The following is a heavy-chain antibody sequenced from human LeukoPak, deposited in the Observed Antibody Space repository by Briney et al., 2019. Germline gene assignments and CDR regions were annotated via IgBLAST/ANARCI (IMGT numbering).Heavy chain of an antibody. V-gene: IGHV1-18*01. Sequence: GASVKVSCKASGYTFTSYGISWVRQAPGQGLEWMGWISAYNGNTNYAQKFQGRVTMTEDTSTDTAYMELSSLRSEDTAVYYCAAGATQMYYFDYWGQGTLVTVSS. D-gene: IGHD1-26*01. CDR1: GYTFTSYG. J-gene: IGHJ4*02. CDR2: ISAYNGNT. CDR3: AAGATQMYYFDY.